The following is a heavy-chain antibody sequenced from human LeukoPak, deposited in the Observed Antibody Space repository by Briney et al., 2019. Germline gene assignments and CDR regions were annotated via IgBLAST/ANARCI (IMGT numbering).Heavy chain of an antibody. D-gene: IGHD4-17*01. J-gene: IGHJ5*02. V-gene: IGHV1-18*01. CDR1: GYTFTSYG. CDR2: ISAYNGNT. Sequence: ASVKVSCKASGYTFTSYGISWVRQAPGQGLEWMGWISAYNGNTNYAQKLQGRVTMTTDTSTSTAYMELRSLRSDDTAVYYCARDGYMTTVTSTYNWFDPWGQGTLVTVSS. CDR3: ARDGYMTTVTSTYNWFDP.